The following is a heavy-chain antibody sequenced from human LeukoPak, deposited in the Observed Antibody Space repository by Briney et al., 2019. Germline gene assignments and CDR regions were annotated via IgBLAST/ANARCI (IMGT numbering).Heavy chain of an antibody. V-gene: IGHV3-33*01. CDR3: ARGGGAVTTYSNFDY. CDR2: IWYDGSNK. Sequence: GGSLRLSCAASGFTFSSYGMHWVRQAPGKGLEWVAVIWYDGSNKYYADSVKGRFTISRDNSKNTLYLQMNSLRAEDTAVYYCARGGGAVTTYSNFDYWGQGTLVTVSS. D-gene: IGHD4-17*01. CDR1: GFTFSSYG. J-gene: IGHJ4*02.